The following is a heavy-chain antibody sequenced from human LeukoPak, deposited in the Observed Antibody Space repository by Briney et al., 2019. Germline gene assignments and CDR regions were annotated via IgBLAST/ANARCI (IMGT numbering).Heavy chain of an antibody. CDR1: GGSISSGDYY. Sequence: SETLSLTCTVSGGSISSGDYYWRWIRQPPGKGLEWIGYIYYSGSTYYNPSLKSRVTISVDTSKSQFSLKLSSVTAADTAVYYCARDKVGDSNFDYWGQGTLVTVSS. J-gene: IGHJ4*02. D-gene: IGHD3-16*01. V-gene: IGHV4-30-4*08. CDR3: ARDKVGDSNFDY. CDR2: IYYSGST.